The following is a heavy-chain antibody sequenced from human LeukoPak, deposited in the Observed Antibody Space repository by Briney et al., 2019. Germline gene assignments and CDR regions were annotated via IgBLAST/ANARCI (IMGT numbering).Heavy chain of an antibody. CDR3: ARGFPPRRNYDSSGYYSYYFDY. V-gene: IGHV1-18*01. CDR2: ISAYNGNT. Sequence: ASVKVSCKASGYTFTSYGISWVRQAPGQGLEWMGWISAYNGNTNYAQKLQGRVTMTTDTSTSTAYMELRSLRSDDTAVYYCARGFPPRRNYDSSGYYSYYFDYWGQGTLATVSS. J-gene: IGHJ4*02. D-gene: IGHD3-22*01. CDR1: GYTFTSYG.